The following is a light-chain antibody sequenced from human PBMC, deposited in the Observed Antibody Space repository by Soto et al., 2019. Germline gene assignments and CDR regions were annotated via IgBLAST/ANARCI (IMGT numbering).Light chain of an antibody. V-gene: IGKV3-20*01. J-gene: IGKJ1*01. Sequence: EIVLTQCPGTLSLSPGERATLSCRASQSVNSNYLVWYQQKPGQAPRLLIYGASTRAAGITDRFSGSGSGTDFTLTISSLQSEDFATYYCQQYYSYPRTFGQGTKVDIK. CDR3: QQYYSYPRT. CDR2: GAS. CDR1: QSVNSNY.